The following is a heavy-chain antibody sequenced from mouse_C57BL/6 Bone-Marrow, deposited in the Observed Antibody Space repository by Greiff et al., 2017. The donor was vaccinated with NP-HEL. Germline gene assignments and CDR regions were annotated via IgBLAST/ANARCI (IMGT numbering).Heavy chain of an antibody. J-gene: IGHJ4*01. D-gene: IGHD1-1*01. Sequence: LQESGAELVRPGTSVKMSCKASGYTFTNYWIGWAKQRPGHGLEWIGDIYPGGGYTNYNEKFKGKATLTADKSSSTAYMQFSSLTSEDSAIYYCARGYYGSSYDYAMDYWGQGTSVTVSS. CDR1: GYTFTNYW. CDR3: ARGYYGSSYDYAMDY. CDR2: IYPGGGYT. V-gene: IGHV1-63*01.